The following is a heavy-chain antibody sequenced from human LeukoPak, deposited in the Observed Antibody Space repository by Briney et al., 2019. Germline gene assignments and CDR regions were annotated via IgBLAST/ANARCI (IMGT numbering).Heavy chain of an antibody. CDR3: AREGQNLYAEYFQY. J-gene: IGHJ1*01. D-gene: IGHD2/OR15-2a*01. V-gene: IGHV1-2*02. Sequence: ASVKVSCKASGYTFTGYYMHWVRQAPGHGLEWMGWFNPNRGGTNYAQKFQGRVTMTRATAISPASMELRSLSSDDTAVDHCAREGQNLYAEYFQYWGQGTLVTVSS. CDR2: FNPNRGGT. CDR1: GYTFTGYY.